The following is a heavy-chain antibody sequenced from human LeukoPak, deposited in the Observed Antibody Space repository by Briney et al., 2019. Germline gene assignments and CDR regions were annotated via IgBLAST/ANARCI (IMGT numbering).Heavy chain of an antibody. J-gene: IGHJ4*02. D-gene: IGHD5-24*01. V-gene: IGHV1-2*02. CDR2: INPNSGGT. CDR3: ARGRWLQPSYLDY. Sequence: ASVKVSCKASGYTFTGYYMHWVRQAPGQGLEWMGWINPNSGGTNYAQKFQGRVTMTRDTSISTAYMELSRLRSDDTAVYYCARGRWLQPSYLDYWGQGTLVTVSS. CDR1: GYTFTGYY.